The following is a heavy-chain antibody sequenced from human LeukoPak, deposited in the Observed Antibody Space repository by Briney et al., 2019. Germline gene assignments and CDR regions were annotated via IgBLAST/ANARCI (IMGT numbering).Heavy chain of an antibody. CDR1: GFTFSNHA. CDR2: VSGDGDST. Sequence: GGSLRLSCAASGFTFSNHAMTWVRQAPGKGLEWVSTVSGDGDSTYYADSVRRRFTISRDNSKNTLYLQVNSLRAEDTAVYYCAKGGSYYGSGTSYWYFDLWGRGTLVTVSS. D-gene: IGHD3-10*01. J-gene: IGHJ2*01. CDR3: AKGGSYYGSGTSYWYFDL. V-gene: IGHV3-23*01.